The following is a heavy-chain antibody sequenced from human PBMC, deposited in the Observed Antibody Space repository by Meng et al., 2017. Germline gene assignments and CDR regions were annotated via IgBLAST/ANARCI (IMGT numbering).Heavy chain of an antibody. V-gene: IGHV4-4*02. CDR2: IYHTGTT. D-gene: IGHD3-22*01. Sequence: QGQLQESGPGLVKPSGTLSLTCSDSGDSISSSNWWRWVRQPPGKGLEWIGEIYHTGTTGYNPSLQSRATISIDTSKNHFSLKLSSVTAADTAVYYCARRYDGSGYLAHWGLGTLVTVSS. J-gene: IGHJ4*02. CDR3: ARRYDGSGYLAH. CDR1: GDSISSSNW.